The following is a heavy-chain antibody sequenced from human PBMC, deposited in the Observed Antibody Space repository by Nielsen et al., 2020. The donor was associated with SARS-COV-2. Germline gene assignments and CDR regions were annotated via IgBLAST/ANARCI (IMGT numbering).Heavy chain of an antibody. CDR1: GFTFDDYA. V-gene: IGHV3-9*01. CDR2: ISWNSGSI. CDR3: AKDIEQWLLVDGYRRFDP. D-gene: IGHD6-19*01. J-gene: IGHJ5*02. Sequence: GESLRLSCAASGFTFDDYAMHWVRQAPGKGLEWVSGISWNSGSIGYADSVKGRFTISRDNAKNSLYLQMNSLRAEDTALYYCAKDIEQWLLVDGYRRFDPWGQGTLVTVSS.